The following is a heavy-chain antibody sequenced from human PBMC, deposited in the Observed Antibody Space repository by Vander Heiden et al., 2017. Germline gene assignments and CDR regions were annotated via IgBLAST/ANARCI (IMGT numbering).Heavy chain of an antibody. Sequence: EVQLVESGGGLVKPGGSLRLSCAASGFTFSSYSMNWVRQAPGKGLEWVSSISSSSSYIYYADSVKGRFTCSRDNAKNSLYLQMNSLRAEDTAVYYCARGPRYSYGRNDAFDFWGQGTMVTVSS. CDR2: ISSSSSYI. J-gene: IGHJ3*01. CDR3: ARGPRYSYGRNDAFDF. V-gene: IGHV3-21*01. D-gene: IGHD5-18*01. CDR1: GFTFSSYS.